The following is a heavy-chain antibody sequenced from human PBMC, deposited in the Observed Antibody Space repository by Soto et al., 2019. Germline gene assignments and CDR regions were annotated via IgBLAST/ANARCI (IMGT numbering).Heavy chain of an antibody. J-gene: IGHJ4*02. V-gene: IGHV3-30*18. D-gene: IGHD3-22*01. CDR1: GFTFSSYG. CDR3: AKAPRYYYDSSGSFP. CDR2: ISYDGSNK. Sequence: TGGSLRLSCAASGFTFSSYGMHWVRQAPGKGLEWVAVISYDGSNKYYADSVKGRFTISRDNSKNTLYLQMNSLRAEDTAVYYCAKAPRYYYDSSGSFPWGQGTLVTVSS.